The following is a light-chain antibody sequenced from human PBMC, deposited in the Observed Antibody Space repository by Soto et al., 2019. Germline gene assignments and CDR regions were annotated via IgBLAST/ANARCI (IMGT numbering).Light chain of an antibody. CDR3: QTWGTGIVV. Sequence: QAVVTQSPSASASLGASVKLTCTLSSGHSSYAIAWYQQQPEKGPRYLMKVNSDGSHSKGDGIPDRFSGSSSGAERYLTISSLQSEDEADYYCQTWGTGIVVFGGGTKLTVL. V-gene: IGLV4-69*01. J-gene: IGLJ2*01. CDR1: SGHSSYA. CDR2: VNSDGSH.